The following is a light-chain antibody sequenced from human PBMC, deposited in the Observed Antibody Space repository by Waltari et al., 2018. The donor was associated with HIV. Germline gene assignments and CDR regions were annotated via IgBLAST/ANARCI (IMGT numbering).Light chain of an antibody. Sequence: QSALTQPASVSGSPGQSITIPCTGTSSDVGGYTYVSWYQQHPGKAPKLVIYDVSERPSGVSNRFSGSKSGNTASLTISGLQAEDEADYNCCSYAGSSTLLFGGGTKVTVL. CDR1: SSDVGGYTY. J-gene: IGLJ2*01. CDR2: DVS. V-gene: IGLV2-23*01. CDR3: CSYAGSSTLL.